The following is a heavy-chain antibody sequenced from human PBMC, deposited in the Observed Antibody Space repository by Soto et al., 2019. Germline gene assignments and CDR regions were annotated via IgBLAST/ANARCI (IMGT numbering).Heavy chain of an antibody. Sequence: QVQLVESGGAVVQPGRSLRLSCAASGFTFSSYGMHWVRQAPGKGLEWVAVISYDGGNEYYADSVKGRITISRDNSKNTLYLEMNSLRAEDTGVYYCAKDRYDSGTNVNWFDPWGQGTMVTVSS. CDR3: AKDRYDSGTNVNWFDP. J-gene: IGHJ5*02. V-gene: IGHV3-30*18. CDR1: GFTFSSYG. CDR2: ISYDGGNE. D-gene: IGHD3-10*01.